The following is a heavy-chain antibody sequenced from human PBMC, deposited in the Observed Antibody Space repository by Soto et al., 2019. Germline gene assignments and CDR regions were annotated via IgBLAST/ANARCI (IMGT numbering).Heavy chain of an antibody. J-gene: IGHJ4*02. CDR2: IYHSGST. V-gene: IGHV4-4*02. CDR3: ARRDSSGYSLHFDY. Sequence: QVQLQESGPGLVKPSGTLSLTCAVSGGSISSSNWWSWVRQPPGKGLEWIGEIYHSGSTNYNPSLKSRVTRAVDKSKSQCSLKLSSVTAADTAVYYCARRDSSGYSLHFDYWGQGTLVTVSS. D-gene: IGHD3-22*01. CDR1: GGSISSSNW.